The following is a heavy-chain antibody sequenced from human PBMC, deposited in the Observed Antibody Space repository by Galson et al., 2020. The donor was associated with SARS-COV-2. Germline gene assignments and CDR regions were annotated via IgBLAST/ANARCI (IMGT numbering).Heavy chain of an antibody. Sequence: GGSLRLSCAASGFTFSAYAMHWVRQAPGKGLEWVALIYSDGSDKYYTDSVKGRFSISRDNSRNTLDLQMNSLRAEDTALYFCARALATTPFYYFDYWGQGIPVTVSS. J-gene: IGHJ4*02. CDR3: ARALATTPFYYFDY. CDR2: IYSDGSDK. V-gene: IGHV3-33*08. D-gene: IGHD1-1*01. CDR1: GFTFSAYA.